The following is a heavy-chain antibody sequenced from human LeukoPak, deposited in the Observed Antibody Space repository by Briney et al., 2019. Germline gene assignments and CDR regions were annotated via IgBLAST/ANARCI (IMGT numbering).Heavy chain of an antibody. Sequence: GGSLRLSCAASGFTFSSYAMSWVRQAPGKGLEWVSAISGSGGSTYYADSVKGRFTISRDNSKNTLYLQMNSLRAEDTAVYYCARVGGNWNNALDYWGQGTLVTVSS. D-gene: IGHD1/OR15-1a*01. CDR2: ISGSGGST. CDR3: ARVGGNWNNALDY. J-gene: IGHJ4*02. CDR1: GFTFSSYA. V-gene: IGHV3-23*01.